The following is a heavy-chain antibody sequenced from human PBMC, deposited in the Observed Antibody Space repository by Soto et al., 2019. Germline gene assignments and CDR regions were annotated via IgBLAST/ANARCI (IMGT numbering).Heavy chain of an antibody. CDR1: GFAFSNFG. V-gene: IGHV3-30*03. CDR2: ISYDGNIK. J-gene: IGHJ4*02. CDR3: ARFWGPVTSAVDDY. D-gene: IGHD3-16*01. Sequence: QVQLVESGGGVVQPGRSLRLSCAASGFAFSNFGMQWGRQAPGKGLEWVASISYDGNIKKFADSVKGRFTISRDISSNTLYLQMRSLRSEDTAVYYCARFWGPVTSAVDDYWGQGTLVTVSS.